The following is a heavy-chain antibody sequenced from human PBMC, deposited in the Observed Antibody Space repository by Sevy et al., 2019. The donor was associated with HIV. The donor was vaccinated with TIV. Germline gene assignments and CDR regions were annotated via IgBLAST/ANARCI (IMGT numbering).Heavy chain of an antibody. CDR1: GYTFTSYY. CDR2: INPSGGST. Sequence: ASVKVSCKASGYTFTSYYMHWVRQAPGQGLEWMGIINPSGGSTSYAQKFQGRVTMTRDTSTSTVYMELSSLRSEDMAVYYCARTGGNSDYYYYYMDVWGKGTTVTVSS. CDR3: ARTGGNSDYYYYYMDV. V-gene: IGHV1-46*01. D-gene: IGHD2-21*02. J-gene: IGHJ6*03.